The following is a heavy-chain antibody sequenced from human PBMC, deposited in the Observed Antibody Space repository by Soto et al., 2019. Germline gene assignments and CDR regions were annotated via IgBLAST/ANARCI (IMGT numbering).Heavy chain of an antibody. CDR3: ARAGKYYYGSGSPYYYGMDV. CDR2: ISGYNGNT. D-gene: IGHD3-10*01. J-gene: IGHJ6*02. CDR1: GYTFTSYG. V-gene: IGHV1-18*04. Sequence: QVQLVQSGAEVKKPGASVKVSCKASGYTFTSYGVSWARQAPGQGLEWMGWISGYNGNTNCAQKLQGRVTMSTDTSTSTAYMELRSLRSDDTAVYYCARAGKYYYGSGSPYYYGMDVWGQGITVTVSS.